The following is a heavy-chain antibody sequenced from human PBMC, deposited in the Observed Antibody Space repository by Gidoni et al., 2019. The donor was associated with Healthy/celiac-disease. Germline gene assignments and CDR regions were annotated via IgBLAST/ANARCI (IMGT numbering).Heavy chain of an antibody. V-gene: IGHV3-30*18. CDR3: AKSYGDSPDDAFDI. Sequence: VQLVESGGGVVQPGRSLRLSCAASGFTFSSDGMHWVRQAPGKGLEWVAVISYDGSNKYYADSVKGRFTISRDNSKNTLYLQMNSLRAEDTAVYYCAKSYGDSPDDAFDIWGQGTMVTVSS. J-gene: IGHJ3*02. CDR2: ISYDGSNK. D-gene: IGHD4-17*01. CDR1: GFTFSSDG.